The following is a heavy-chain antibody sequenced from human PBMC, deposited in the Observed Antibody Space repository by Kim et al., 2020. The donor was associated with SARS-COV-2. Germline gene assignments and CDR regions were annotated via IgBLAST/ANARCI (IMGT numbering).Heavy chain of an antibody. CDR3: ARGFGYCSGGSCYAYDA. D-gene: IGHD2-15*01. J-gene: IGHJ3*01. V-gene: IGHV3-30-3*01. Sequence: GGSLRLSCAASGFTFSSYAMHWVRQAPGKGLEWVAVISYDGSNKYYADSVKGRFTISRDNSKNTLYLQMNSLRAEDTAVYYCARGFGYCSGGSCYAYDA. CDR2: ISYDGSNK. CDR1: GFTFSSYA.